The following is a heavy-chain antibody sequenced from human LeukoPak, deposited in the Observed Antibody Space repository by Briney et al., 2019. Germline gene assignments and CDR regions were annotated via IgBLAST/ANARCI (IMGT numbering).Heavy chain of an antibody. V-gene: IGHV3-33*01. J-gene: IGHJ4*02. CDR1: GFTFSSYG. CDR3: ARDLEGRYFDY. CDR2: VWYDGNNQ. Sequence: GESLGLSCAASGFTFSSYGMHWVRQAPGMGLEWVAVVWYDGNNQNNADSVKGRFTISRDNSKNTQFLQMNSLRAEDTAVYYCARDLEGRYFDYWGQGTLVTVSS.